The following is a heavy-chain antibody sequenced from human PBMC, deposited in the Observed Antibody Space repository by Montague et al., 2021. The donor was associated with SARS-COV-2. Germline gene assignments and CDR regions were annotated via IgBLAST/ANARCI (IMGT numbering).Heavy chain of an antibody. Sequence: SLRLSCAASGFTFSSYAMSWVRQAPGRGLEWVSAISGSGGSTYYADSVKGRFTISRDNSKNTLYLQMNSLRAEDTAVYYCAKDSVGNYYYGMDVWGQGTTVTVSS. V-gene: IGHV3-23*01. CDR3: AKDSVGNYYYGMDV. CDR1: GFTFSSYA. CDR2: ISGSGGST. D-gene: IGHD1-26*01. J-gene: IGHJ6*02.